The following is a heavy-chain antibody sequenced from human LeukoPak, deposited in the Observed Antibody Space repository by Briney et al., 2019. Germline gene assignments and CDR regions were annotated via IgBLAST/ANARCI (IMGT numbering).Heavy chain of an antibody. CDR2: INHSGST. CDR3: ARLWNKVGATEVDWFDP. V-gene: IGHV4-34*01. D-gene: IGHD1-26*01. CDR1: GGSFSGYH. J-gene: IGHJ5*02. Sequence: SETLSLTCAVYGGSFSGYHWSWIRQPPGKGLEWIGEINHSGSTNYNPSLKSRVTISVDTSKNQFSLKLSSVTAADTAVYYCARLWNKVGATEVDWFDPWGQGTLVTVSS.